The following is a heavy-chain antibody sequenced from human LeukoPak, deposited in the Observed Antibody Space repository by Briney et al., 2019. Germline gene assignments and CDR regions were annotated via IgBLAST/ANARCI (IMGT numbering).Heavy chain of an antibody. J-gene: IGHJ3*02. CDR2: IWYDGSNK. D-gene: IGHD3-9*01. V-gene: IGHV3-33*01. CDR1: GFTFSSYG. CDR3: ARDTESGSRYFDFHDAFDI. Sequence: PGGSLRLSCAASGFTFSSYGMHWVRQAPGKGLEWVAVIWYDGSNKYYADSVKGRFTISRDNSKNTPYLQMNSLRAEDTAVYYCARDTESGSRYFDFHDAFDIWGQGTMVTVSS.